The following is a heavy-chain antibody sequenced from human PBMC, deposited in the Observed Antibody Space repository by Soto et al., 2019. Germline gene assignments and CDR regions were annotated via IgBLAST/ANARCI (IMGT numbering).Heavy chain of an antibody. V-gene: IGHV3-30-3*01. CDR2: ISYDGSNK. D-gene: IGHD4-17*01. J-gene: IGHJ6*02. CDR1: GFTFSSYA. Sequence: QVQLVESGGGVVQPGRSLRLSCAASGFTFSSYAMHWVRQAPGKGLEWVAVISYDGSNKYYADSVKGRFTISRDNSKNMLYLQMNSLRAEDTAVYYCARDLEVSAVTESYYYYGMDVWGQGTTVTVSS. CDR3: ARDLEVSAVTESYYYYGMDV.